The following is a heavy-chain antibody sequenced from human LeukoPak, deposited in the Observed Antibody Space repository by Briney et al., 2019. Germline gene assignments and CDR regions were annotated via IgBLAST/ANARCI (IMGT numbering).Heavy chain of an antibody. V-gene: IGHV1-18*01. D-gene: IGHD2-2*01. J-gene: IGHJ5*02. CDR1: GYTLTSYG. CDR3: ARDRSEGEYQLLWGIAAPQGPAFDP. CDR2: ISAYNGNT. Sequence: ASVKVSCKASGYTLTSYGISWVRQAPGQGLEWMGWISAYNGNTNYAQKLQGRVTMTTDTSTSTAYMELRSLRSDDTAVYYCARDRSEGEYQLLWGIAAPQGPAFDPWGQGTLVTVSS.